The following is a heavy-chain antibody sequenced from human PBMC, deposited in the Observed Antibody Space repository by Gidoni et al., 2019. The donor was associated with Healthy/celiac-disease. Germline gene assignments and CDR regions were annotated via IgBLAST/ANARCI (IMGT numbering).Heavy chain of an antibody. CDR3: ARGPEGESFFGAYGMDV. J-gene: IGHJ6*02. Sequence: QVQLLQSGAEVKTPGASVQVSCKASGYTFTSYYMHWVRQAPGQGLEWMGIINPSGGSTSYAQKFQGRVTMTRDTSTSTVYMELSSLRSEDTAVYYCARGPEGESFFGAYGMDVWGQGTTVTVSS. V-gene: IGHV1-46*01. CDR2: INPSGGST. CDR1: GYTFTSYY. D-gene: IGHD3-3*01.